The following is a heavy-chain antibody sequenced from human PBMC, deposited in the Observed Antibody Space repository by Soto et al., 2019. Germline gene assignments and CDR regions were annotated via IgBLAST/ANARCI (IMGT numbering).Heavy chain of an antibody. V-gene: IGHV1-18*01. Sequence: ASVKVSCKASGDTFTNSAFIWVRQAPGQGLEWMGWISAYNGNTDYEQKFQGRVTMTTDTSTSTAHMELRSLRSDDTAVYYCARAFRAYYYGSGILDYWGQGTLVTVSS. D-gene: IGHD3-10*01. CDR1: GDTFTNSA. CDR2: ISAYNGNT. CDR3: ARAFRAYYYGSGILDY. J-gene: IGHJ4*02.